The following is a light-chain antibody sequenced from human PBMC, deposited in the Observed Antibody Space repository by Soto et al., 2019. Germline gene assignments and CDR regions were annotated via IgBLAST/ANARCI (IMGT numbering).Light chain of an antibody. CDR2: AAS. CDR1: QRISSY. J-gene: IGKJ1*01. V-gene: IGKV1-39*01. CDR3: QQSYSTPRT. Sequence: DIQMTQSPSSLSASVGDRVTITCRASQRISSYLNWYQQKPGKAPKLLIYAASSLQSGVPSRLSGSGSGTNFTLTISSLQPEDFATYYCQQSYSTPRTFGQGTKGGIK.